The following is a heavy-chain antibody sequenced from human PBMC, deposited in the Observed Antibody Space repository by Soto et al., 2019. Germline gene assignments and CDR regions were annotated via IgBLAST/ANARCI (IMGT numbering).Heavy chain of an antibody. CDR2: IYSGGST. CDR1: GFTVRSNY. J-gene: IGHJ6*03. D-gene: IGHD6-13*01. Sequence: GGSMELSSAASGFTVRSNYMSWVRQAPGKGLEWVSVIYSGGSTYYADSVKGRFTISRHNSKNTLYLQMNSLRAEDTAVYYCARSRAAAGNYYYYYMDVWGKGTTVTVSS. CDR3: ARSRAAAGNYYYYYMDV. V-gene: IGHV3-53*04.